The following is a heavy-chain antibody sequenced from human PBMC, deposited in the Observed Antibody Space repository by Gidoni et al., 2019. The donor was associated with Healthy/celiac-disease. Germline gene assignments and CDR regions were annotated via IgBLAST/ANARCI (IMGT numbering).Heavy chain of an antibody. Sequence: GLEWVAVISYDGSNKYYADSVKGRFTISRDNSKNTLYLQMNSLRAEDTAVYYCAKDGTMIVTKHAFDIWGQGTMVTVSS. CDR2: ISYDGSNK. CDR3: AKDGTMIVTKHAFDI. D-gene: IGHD3-22*01. J-gene: IGHJ3*02. V-gene: IGHV3-30*18.